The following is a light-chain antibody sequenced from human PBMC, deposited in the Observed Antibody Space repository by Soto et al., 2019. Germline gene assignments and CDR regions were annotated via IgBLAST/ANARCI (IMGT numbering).Light chain of an antibody. CDR3: QQYNHWPWT. CDR1: QSVSTF. Sequence: EILMTQSTATLSVSPGERAALSCRVSQSVSTFLAWYQHKPGQAPRLLIYGASTRATGIPARFSGSGSGTEFTITISSLQSEDSAVYYCQQYNHWPWTFGQGTKVEIK. J-gene: IGKJ1*01. CDR2: GAS. V-gene: IGKV3-15*01.